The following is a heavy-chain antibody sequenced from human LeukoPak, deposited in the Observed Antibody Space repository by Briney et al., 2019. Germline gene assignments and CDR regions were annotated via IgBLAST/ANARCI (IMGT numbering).Heavy chain of an antibody. D-gene: IGHD2-15*01. CDR2: ISSGGNSK. CDR1: GFRFRTYE. Sequence: GGSLRLSCEASGFRFRTYEMKWVRQAPGKGREGGSYISSGGNSKYYADSVKGRFTVSRDNVKNSLYLQMNSLRAEDTAVYYCARDHMVEVGSYGLDVWGQGTSVTVSS. CDR3: ARDHMVEVGSYGLDV. V-gene: IGHV3-48*03. J-gene: IGHJ6*02.